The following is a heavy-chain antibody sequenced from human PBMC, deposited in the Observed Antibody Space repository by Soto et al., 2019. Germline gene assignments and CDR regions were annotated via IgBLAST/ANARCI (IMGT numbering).Heavy chain of an antibody. Sequence: QVQLVQSGAEVKKSGASVKVSCKPSGYSFSDYFIQWGRQAPGQGLEWVAWINPKTAATNYAKKFQGSVSLTWDTSSTTAYMELTRLRPDDTAVYYCARIKWGLNYYNGMDVWVQGTTVIVSS. CDR2: INPKTAAT. J-gene: IGHJ6*02. CDR3: ARIKWGLNYYNGMDV. D-gene: IGHD1-26*01. CDR1: GYSFSDYF. V-gene: IGHV1-2*02.